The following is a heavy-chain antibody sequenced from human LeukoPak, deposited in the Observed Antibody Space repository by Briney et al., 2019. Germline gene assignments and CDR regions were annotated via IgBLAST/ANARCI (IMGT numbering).Heavy chain of an antibody. V-gene: IGHV1-24*01. J-gene: IGHJ4*02. D-gene: IGHD3-22*01. Sequence: ASVKVSCKVSGYTLTELSMHWVRQAPGKGLEWMGGFDPEDGETIYAQKFRGRVTMTEDTSTDTAYMELSSLRSEDTAVYYCATLGGYDSSGYPLDYWGQGTLVTVSS. CDR1: GYTLTELS. CDR2: FDPEDGET. CDR3: ATLGGYDSSGYPLDY.